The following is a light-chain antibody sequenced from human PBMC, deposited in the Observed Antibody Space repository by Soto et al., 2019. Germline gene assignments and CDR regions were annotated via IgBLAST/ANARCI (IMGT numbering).Light chain of an antibody. CDR3: SSYTSGSYV. J-gene: IGLJ1*01. CDR2: AVN. CDR1: SSDVGGYNY. Sequence: QSVLTQPASVSGSPGQSITISCTGTSSDVGGYNYVSWYQQHPGKAPKLMIYAVNNRPSGVSARFSGSKSGNTASLTISGLQAEDEADYYCSSYTSGSYVFGTGTKVTVL. V-gene: IGLV2-14*01.